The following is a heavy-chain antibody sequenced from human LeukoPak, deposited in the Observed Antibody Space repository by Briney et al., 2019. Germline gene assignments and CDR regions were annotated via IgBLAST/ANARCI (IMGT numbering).Heavy chain of an antibody. CDR1: GGTFSSYA. D-gene: IGHD2-15*01. CDR3: ARGLGGGSLNWFDP. Sequence: GASVKVSCKASGGTFSSYAISWVRQAPGQGLEWMGGIIPIFGTANYAQKFQGRVTITADESTSTAYMELSSLRSEDTAVYYCARGLGGGSLNWFDPWGQGTLVTVSS. J-gene: IGHJ5*02. CDR2: IIPIFGTA. V-gene: IGHV1-69*13.